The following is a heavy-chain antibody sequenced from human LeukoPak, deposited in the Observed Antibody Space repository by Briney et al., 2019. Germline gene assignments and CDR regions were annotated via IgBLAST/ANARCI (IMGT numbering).Heavy chain of an antibody. J-gene: IGHJ4*02. CDR3: AKGGEKSYGKPDY. D-gene: IGHD4-17*01. V-gene: IGHV3-9*01. Sequence: GRSLRLSCAASGFTFDDYAMHWVRQAPGKGLEWVSGISWNSGDIGYADSVKGRFTISRDSAKNSLYLQMNSLRAEDTALYYCAKGGEKSYGKPDYWGQGTLVTVSS. CDR2: ISWNSGDI. CDR1: GFTFDDYA.